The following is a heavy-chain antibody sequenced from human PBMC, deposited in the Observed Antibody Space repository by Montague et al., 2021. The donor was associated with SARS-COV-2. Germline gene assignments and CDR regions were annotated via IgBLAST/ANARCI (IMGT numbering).Heavy chain of an antibody. Sequence: PALVKPTQTLTLTCTFSGFSLSTSGMCVSWIRQPPGKALEWLALIDWDAYKYYSTSLKTRLTISKDTSKNQVVLTMTNMDPVDTATYYCARISAWYSSGWSAFDYWGQGTLVTVSS. CDR1: GFSLSTSGMC. J-gene: IGHJ4*02. CDR3: ARISAWYSSGWSAFDY. CDR2: IDWDAYK. D-gene: IGHD6-19*01. V-gene: IGHV2-70*01.